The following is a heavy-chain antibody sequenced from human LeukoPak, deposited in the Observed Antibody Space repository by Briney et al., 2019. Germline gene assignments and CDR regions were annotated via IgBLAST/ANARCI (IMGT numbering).Heavy chain of an antibody. V-gene: IGHV1-2*02. CDR3: ARVMITFGGVIVNYYYYMDV. CDR1: GYTFTGYY. Sequence: GESLQISCKGSGYTFTGYYMHWVRQAPGQGLEWMGWINPNSGGTNYAQKFQGRVTMTRDTSISTAYMELSRLRSDDTAVYYCARVMITFGGVIVNYYYYMDVWGKGTTVTVSS. CDR2: INPNSGGT. J-gene: IGHJ6*03. D-gene: IGHD3-16*02.